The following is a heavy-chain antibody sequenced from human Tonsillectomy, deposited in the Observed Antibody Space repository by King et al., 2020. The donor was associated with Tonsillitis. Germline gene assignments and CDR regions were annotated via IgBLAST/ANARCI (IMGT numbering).Heavy chain of an antibody. CDR3: ARGRGVRKEFDY. D-gene: IGHD3-10*01. Sequence: QLVQSGAEVKKPGASVKVSCKASGYTFTRNYIHWVQQAPGQGLEWMGIINPVDGSTAYAQQFQGRVTMTRDTSTSTVYMELSSLTSEDTAVFYCARGRGVRKEFDYWGQGTLVTVSS. CDR2: INPVDGST. V-gene: IGHV1-46*01. CDR1: GYTFTRNY. J-gene: IGHJ4*02.